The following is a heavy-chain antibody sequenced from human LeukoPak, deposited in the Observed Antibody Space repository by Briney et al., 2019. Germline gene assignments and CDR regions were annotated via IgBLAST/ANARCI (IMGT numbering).Heavy chain of an antibody. CDR2: IHPSTGKP. D-gene: IGHD3-16*02. CDR1: GYTFTNYA. J-gene: IGHJ4*02. V-gene: IGHV7-4-1*02. Sequence: ASVKVSCKPSGYTFTNYAMNWVRQAPGQGLEWMGWIHPSTGKPTYAQGFTGRFVFSLDTSVSTTYLQISSLRAEDTAVYYCARAFQSLGGLSLPDYWGQGTLVTVSS. CDR3: ARAFQSLGGLSLPDY.